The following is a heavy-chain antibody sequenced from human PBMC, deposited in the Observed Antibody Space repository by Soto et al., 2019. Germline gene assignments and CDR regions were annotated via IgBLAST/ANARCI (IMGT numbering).Heavy chain of an antibody. CDR2: ICNSGTT. J-gene: IGHJ6*03. CDR3: ARGSAEIAAAGMTTKSRKYYYYYYMDV. CDR1: GGSIRSYC. Sequence: PSETLSLTCTVSGGSIRSYCWTWIRQPPGEGLEWIGCICNSGTTNYNPSLKSRVAISIDTQKNQFSLQLSSVTAADTAVYYCARGSAEIAAAGMTTKSRKYYYYYYMDVWGKGTTVTVSS. D-gene: IGHD6-13*01. V-gene: IGHV4-59*12.